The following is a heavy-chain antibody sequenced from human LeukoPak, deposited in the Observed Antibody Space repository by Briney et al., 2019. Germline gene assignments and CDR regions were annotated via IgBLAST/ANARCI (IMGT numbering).Heavy chain of an antibody. V-gene: IGHV4-34*01. CDR1: GDSISGYH. CDR3: ARGRYYFDY. Sequence: SETLSLTCGVYGDSISGYHWTWIRQPPGKGLEWIGEINRSGSTNYNPSLKSRVTISVDTSKNQFSLKLSSVTAADTAVYYCARGRYYFDYWGQGTLVTVSS. CDR2: INRSGST. J-gene: IGHJ4*02.